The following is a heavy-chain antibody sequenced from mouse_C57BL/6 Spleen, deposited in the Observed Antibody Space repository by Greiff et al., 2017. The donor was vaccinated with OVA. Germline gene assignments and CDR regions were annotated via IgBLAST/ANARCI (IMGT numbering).Heavy chain of an antibody. Sequence: VKVVESGAELARPGASVKLSCKASGYTFTSYGISWVKQRTGQGLEWIGEIYPRSGNTYYNEKFKGKATLTADKSSSTAYMELRSLTSEDSAVYFCARSGTTGDYWGQGTTLTVSS. CDR2: IYPRSGNT. CDR3: ARSGTTGDY. J-gene: IGHJ2*01. CDR1: GYTFTSYG. D-gene: IGHD1-1*01. V-gene: IGHV1-81*01.